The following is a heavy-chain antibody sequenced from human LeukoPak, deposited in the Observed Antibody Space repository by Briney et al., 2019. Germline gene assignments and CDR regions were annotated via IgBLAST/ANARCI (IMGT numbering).Heavy chain of an antibody. V-gene: IGHV3-23*01. D-gene: IGHD3-10*01. CDR1: GFTFSSYG. CDR3: AKTYYSSRAHYYYYYYMDV. CDR2: ISGSGGST. Sequence: PGGTLRPSCAASGFTFSSYGMSWVRQAPGKGLEWVSAISGSGGSTYYADSVKGRFTISRDNSKNTLYLQMNSLRAEDTAVYYCAKTYYSSRAHYYYYYYMDVWGKGTTVTISS. J-gene: IGHJ6*03.